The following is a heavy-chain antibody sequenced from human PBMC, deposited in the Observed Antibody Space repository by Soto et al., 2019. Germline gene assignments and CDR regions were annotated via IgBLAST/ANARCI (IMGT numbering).Heavy chain of an antibody. V-gene: IGHV3-23*04. Sequence: HLVESEGGLVQPGGSLRLSCETSGFTFTASDMSWVRQAPGKGLEWVSSITTTGDTTHYADSVRGPFTISRDNARKPGYLQRNGLRVDDTAVIYWGKGGGGDHGYWGQGTLVAVSS. J-gene: IGHJ4*02. D-gene: IGHD2-21*02. CDR3: GKGGGGDHGY. CDR1: GFTFTASD. CDR2: ITTTGDTT.